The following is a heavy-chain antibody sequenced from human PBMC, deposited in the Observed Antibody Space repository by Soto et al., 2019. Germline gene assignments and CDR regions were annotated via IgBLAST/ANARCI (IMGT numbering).Heavy chain of an antibody. CDR1: GFSLSTSEVG. CDR2: IYWDDDK. CDR3: THKGGRGAGMDV. Sequence: QITLKESGPTLVKPTQTLTLTCSFSGFSLSTSEVGVAWIRQPPGKALGWLALIYWDDDKRYSPSLKNRLTITKDISKNQVVLTMTNMDPVDTATYYCTHKGGRGAGMDVWGQGTTVTVSS. J-gene: IGHJ6*02. V-gene: IGHV2-5*02. D-gene: IGHD2-15*01.